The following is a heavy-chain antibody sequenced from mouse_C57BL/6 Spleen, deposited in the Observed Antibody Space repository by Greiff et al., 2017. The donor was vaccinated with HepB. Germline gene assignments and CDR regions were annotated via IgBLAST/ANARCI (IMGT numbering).Heavy chain of an antibody. Sequence: EVHLVESGGGLVKPGGSLKLSCAASGFTFSDYGMHWVRQAPEKGLEWVAYISSGSSTIYYADTVKGRCTISRDNAKNTLFLQMTSLRSEDTAVYYCAKSSSLWYFDVWGTGTTVTVSS. D-gene: IGHD1-3*01. CDR1: GFTFSDYG. V-gene: IGHV5-17*01. CDR3: AKSSSLWYFDV. CDR2: ISSGSSTI. J-gene: IGHJ1*03.